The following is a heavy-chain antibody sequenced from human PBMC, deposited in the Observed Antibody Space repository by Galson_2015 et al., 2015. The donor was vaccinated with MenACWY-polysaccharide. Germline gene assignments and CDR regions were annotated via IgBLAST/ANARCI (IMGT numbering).Heavy chain of an antibody. J-gene: IGHJ4*02. CDR2: MNPNSGNT. CDR3: ARIIARKYTFADS. CDR1: GYKFTSYD. V-gene: IGHV1-8*01. D-gene: IGHD2-21*01. Sequence: SVKVSCEASGYKFTSYDINWVRQATGQGLEWMGWMNPNSGNTGYAQKFQGRVTMTSSSAMSTAFMELSSLRSEDTAVYYCARIIARKYTFADSWGQGTLVTVSS.